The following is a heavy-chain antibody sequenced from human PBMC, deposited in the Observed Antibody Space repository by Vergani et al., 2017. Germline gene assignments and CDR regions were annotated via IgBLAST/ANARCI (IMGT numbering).Heavy chain of an antibody. CDR3: ARGVVGRHGGGAFDI. V-gene: IGHV3-21*01. Sequence: EVQLVESGGGLVKPGGSLRLSCAASGFTFSSYSMNWVRQAPGKGLEWVSSISSSSSYIYYADSVKGRFTISRDNAKNSLYLQMNSLRAEDTAVYYCARGVVGRHGGGAFDIWGQGTMVTVSS. CDR1: GFTFSSYS. CDR2: ISSSSSYI. D-gene: IGHD2-15*01. J-gene: IGHJ3*02.